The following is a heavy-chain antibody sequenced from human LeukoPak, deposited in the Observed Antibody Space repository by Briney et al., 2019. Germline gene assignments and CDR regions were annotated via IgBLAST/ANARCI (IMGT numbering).Heavy chain of an antibody. CDR1: GYSLIELS. Sequence: ASVKVSCKVSGYSLIELSMHWLRQAPGKGLEWMGGFDPEESETVYAQQFQGRVTMTEDTSTGTAYMHLSSLTSEDTAVYYCATARKRDTWNPRFWGQGTLVTVSS. D-gene: IGHD1-1*01. CDR3: ATARKRDTWNPRF. V-gene: IGHV1-24*01. CDR2: FDPEESET. J-gene: IGHJ4*02.